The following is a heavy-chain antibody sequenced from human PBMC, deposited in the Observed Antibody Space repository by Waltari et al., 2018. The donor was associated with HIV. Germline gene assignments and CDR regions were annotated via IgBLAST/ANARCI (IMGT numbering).Heavy chain of an antibody. D-gene: IGHD6-19*01. J-gene: IGHJ4*02. V-gene: IGHV3-7*01. CDR2: IKEDGSER. CDR3: ARLQWATQNLDF. Sequence: EVQLVESGGGSVQPGGSLRLSCTVSGFTFSRSWMTSVRQAPGRGLEWVANIKEDGSERSYVESVKGRFIISRDNAKNSLFLQMYGLGAEDTGVYYCARLQWATQNLDFWGQGTLVTVSS. CDR1: GFTFSRSW.